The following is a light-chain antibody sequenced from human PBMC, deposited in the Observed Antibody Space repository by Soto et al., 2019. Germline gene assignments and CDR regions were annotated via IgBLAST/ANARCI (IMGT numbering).Light chain of an antibody. CDR3: SSYTSRGTLGV. CDR2: EVS. Sequence: QSALTQPASVSGSPGQSITISCTGTSSDVGGYNSVTWYPQHPGKAPKLVIYEVSNRPSGVSNRFSGSKSGNTASLTFSGLRAVEESDYNCSSYTSRGTLGVFGGGTK. J-gene: IGLJ3*02. V-gene: IGLV2-14*01. CDR1: SSDVGGYNS.